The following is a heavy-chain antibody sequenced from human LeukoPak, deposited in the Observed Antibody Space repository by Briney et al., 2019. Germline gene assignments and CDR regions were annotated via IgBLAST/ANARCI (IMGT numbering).Heavy chain of an antibody. D-gene: IGHD4-17*01. CDR3: ARGPATTVTTLSGSFDP. V-gene: IGHV4-59*01. CDR2: ISYSGST. CDR1: GGSISRYY. Sequence: SETLSLTCTVSGGSISRYYWSWIRQHPGKGLEWIGYISYSGSTTYNSSLKSRVTISLDTSQNQFSLKLTSVTAADTAVYYCARGPATTVTTLSGSFDPWGQGTLVTVSS. J-gene: IGHJ5*02.